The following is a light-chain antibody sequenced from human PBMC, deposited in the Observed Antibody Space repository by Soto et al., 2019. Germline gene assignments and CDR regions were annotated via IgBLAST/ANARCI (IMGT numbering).Light chain of an antibody. CDR1: QSVSSNF. J-gene: IGKJ1*01. V-gene: IGKV3-20*01. CDR2: VAS. Sequence: EIVLTQSPCTLSLSPGERATLSCKASQSVSSNFLAWYQRKPCQAPRLLIYVASYRSTDIPYRFSGSGSVTDFTLTITRLEPEDCAVYYCQQYGTSPPTFGQGTKVEI. CDR3: QQYGTSPPT.